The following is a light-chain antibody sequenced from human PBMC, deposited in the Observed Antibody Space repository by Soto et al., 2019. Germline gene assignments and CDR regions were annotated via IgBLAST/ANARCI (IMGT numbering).Light chain of an antibody. Sequence: DIQMTQSPSSLSASVGDRVTITCQASQDISNYLNWYQQIPGQAPKLLIYGASNLETGVPSRFSGSASGTDFSFTISSLQPEDIATCYCQQYDNLPFTFGPGTKVDIK. CDR1: QDISNY. J-gene: IGKJ3*01. CDR3: QQYDNLPFT. CDR2: GAS. V-gene: IGKV1-33*01.